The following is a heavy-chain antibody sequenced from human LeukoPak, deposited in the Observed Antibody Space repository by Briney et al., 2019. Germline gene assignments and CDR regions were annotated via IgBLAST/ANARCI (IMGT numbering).Heavy chain of an antibody. CDR1: GGSFRSSSYY. CDR3: ARAQPPPDRYDFWSGYYPGVYAFDI. V-gene: IGHV4-39*07. J-gene: IGHJ3*02. D-gene: IGHD3-3*01. CDR2: IYYSGST. Sequence: PSETLSLTCTVSGGSFRSSSYYWGWIRQPPGKGLEWFGSIYYSGSTYYNPSLKSRVTISVDTSKNQFSLKLSSVTAADTAVYYCARAQPPPDRYDFWSGYYPGVYAFDIWGQGTMVTVSS.